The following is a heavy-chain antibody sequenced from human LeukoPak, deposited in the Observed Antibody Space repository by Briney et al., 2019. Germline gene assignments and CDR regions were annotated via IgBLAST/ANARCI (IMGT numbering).Heavy chain of an antibody. D-gene: IGHD3-22*01. CDR2: ISYDGSNK. J-gene: IGHJ3*02. V-gene: IGHV3-30*03. CDR3: YFSGYYYGVAFDI. Sequence: GRSLRLSCAASGFTFSSYGMHWVRQAPGKGLEWVAVISYDGSNKYYADSVKGLFTISRDNSKNTLYLQMNSLRAEDTAVYYCYFSGYYYGVAFDIWGQGTMVTVSS. CDR1: GFTFSSYG.